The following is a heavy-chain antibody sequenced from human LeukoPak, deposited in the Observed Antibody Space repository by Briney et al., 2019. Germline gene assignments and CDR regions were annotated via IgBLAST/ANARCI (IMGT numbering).Heavy chain of an antibody. J-gene: IGHJ2*01. CDR2: IYYDGRT. CDR3: ARRVYCTGGACRDWYFDL. Sequence: PSETLPLTCNVSGGSISSTTYYWGWIRQPPGKGLEWIGSIYYDGRTYYNPSLQSRLTISVDTSKNQFSLRLSSVTAADTAVYYCARRVYCTGGACRDWYFDLWGRGTLVTVSS. D-gene: IGHD2-8*02. V-gene: IGHV4-39*01. CDR1: GGSISSTTYY.